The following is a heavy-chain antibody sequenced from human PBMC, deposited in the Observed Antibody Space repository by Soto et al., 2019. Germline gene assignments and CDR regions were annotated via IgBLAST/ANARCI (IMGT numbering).Heavy chain of an antibody. Sequence: GGSLRLSCAASGFTFSSYSMNWVRQAPGKGLEWVSSISSSSSYIYYADSVKGRFTISRDNAKNSLYLQMNSLRAEDTAVYYCARAPSIFGYRSSWYDYWGQGTLVTVSS. CDR1: GFTFSSYS. CDR2: ISSSSSYI. J-gene: IGHJ4*02. D-gene: IGHD6-13*01. V-gene: IGHV3-21*01. CDR3: ARAPSIFGYRSSWYDY.